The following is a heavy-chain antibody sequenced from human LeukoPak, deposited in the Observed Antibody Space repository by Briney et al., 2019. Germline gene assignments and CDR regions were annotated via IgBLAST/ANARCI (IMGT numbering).Heavy chain of an antibody. CDR2: IIPIFGTA. J-gene: IGHJ5*02. D-gene: IGHD2-2*01. CDR3: ARYCSSTSCWGGFDP. Sequence: ASVKASCKVSGYTLTELSMHWVRQAPGQGLEWMGGIIPIFGTANYAQKFQGRVTMTTDTSTSTAYMELRSLRSDDTAVYYCARYCSSTSCWGGFDPWGQGTLVTVSS. CDR1: GYTLTELS. V-gene: IGHV1-69*05.